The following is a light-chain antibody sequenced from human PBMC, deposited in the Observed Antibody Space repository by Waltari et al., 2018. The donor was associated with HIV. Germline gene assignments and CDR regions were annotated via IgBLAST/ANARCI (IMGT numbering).Light chain of an antibody. CDR2: AAS. CDR3: QRAVNAPYT. Sequence: DIQMTQSPSFLSASVGDRVTITCRASQSINTYLNWYQQKPGKAPKLMIYAASTLQSGVPSRVSGSGSGTDFTLTITSLQSEDFATYYCQRAVNAPYTFGQGTRVDIK. J-gene: IGKJ2*01. CDR1: QSINTY. V-gene: IGKV1-39*01.